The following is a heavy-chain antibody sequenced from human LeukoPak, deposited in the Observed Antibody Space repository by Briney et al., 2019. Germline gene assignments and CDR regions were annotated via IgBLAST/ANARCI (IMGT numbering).Heavy chain of an antibody. CDR2: INPSGGST. Sequence: RASVKVSCKASGYTFTSYYMHWVRQAPGQGLEWMGIINPSGGSTSYAQKFQGRVTMTRDTSISTAYMEMSRLRFDDTAVYYCARDNDIVPTIWIRLDPWGQGTLVTVSS. D-gene: IGHD5-12*01. CDR3: ARDNDIVPTIWIRLDP. J-gene: IGHJ5*02. CDR1: GYTFTSYY. V-gene: IGHV1-46*01.